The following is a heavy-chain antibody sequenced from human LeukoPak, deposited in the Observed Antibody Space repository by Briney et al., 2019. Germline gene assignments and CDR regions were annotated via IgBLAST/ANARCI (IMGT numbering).Heavy chain of an antibody. CDR1: GYTFTSYD. D-gene: IGHD2-2*01. Sequence: ASVKVSCKASGYTFTSYDINRVRQATGQGLEWMGWMNPNSGNTGYAQKFQGRVTMTRNTSISTAYMELSSLTSEDTAVYYCARAPSRGYCSSSSCYVAYWGQGTLVTVSS. CDR2: MNPNSGNT. CDR3: ARAPSRGYCSSSSCYVAY. J-gene: IGHJ4*02. V-gene: IGHV1-8*01.